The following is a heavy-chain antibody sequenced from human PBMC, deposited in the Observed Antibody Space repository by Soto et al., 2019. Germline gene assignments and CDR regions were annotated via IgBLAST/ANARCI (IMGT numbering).Heavy chain of an antibody. CDR1: GFTFSSYG. CDR3: ARTGFPDRWLPFDY. Sequence: GGSLRLSCAASGFTFSSYGMSWVRQAPGKGLEWVANIKQDGSEKYYVDSVKGRFTISRDNSKNTLYLQMNSLRAEDTAVYYCARTGFPDRWLPFDYWGQGTQVTVSS. V-gene: IGHV3-7*03. D-gene: IGHD6-19*01. CDR2: IKQDGSEK. J-gene: IGHJ4*02.